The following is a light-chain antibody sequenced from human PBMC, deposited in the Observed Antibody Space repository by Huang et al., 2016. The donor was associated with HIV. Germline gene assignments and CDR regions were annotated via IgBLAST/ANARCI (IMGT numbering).Light chain of an antibody. CDR3: QQRSNWPPT. CDR2: DTS. V-gene: IGKV3-11*01. Sequence: ETVFTQSPATLSLSPGERATLSFRASQNIGNYLAWYPQKPGQTPKLLIYDTSNRATGGPARCSGSGSGTDFTLDISSLESEDFAVYYCQQRSNWPPTFGGGTKV. J-gene: IGKJ4*01. CDR1: QNIGNY.